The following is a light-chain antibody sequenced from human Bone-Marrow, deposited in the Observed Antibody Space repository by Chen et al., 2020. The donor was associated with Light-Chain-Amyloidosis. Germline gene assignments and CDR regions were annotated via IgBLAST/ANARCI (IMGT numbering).Light chain of an antibody. Sequence: ELVLTPSPGTLSLSPGERATLSCRASQSVSSAFLSWYQQKPGQAPRLLIYGASSRATAIPDRFSGSGSGTDFTLTISRLEPEDFAMYYCQQYDSSRWTFGQGTKVEFK. CDR2: GAS. CDR1: QSVSSAF. CDR3: QQYDSSRWT. J-gene: IGKJ1*01. V-gene: IGKV3-20*01.